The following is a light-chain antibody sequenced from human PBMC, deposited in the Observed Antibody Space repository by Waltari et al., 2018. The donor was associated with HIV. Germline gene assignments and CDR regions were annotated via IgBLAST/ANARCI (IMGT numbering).Light chain of an antibody. J-gene: IGKJ4*01. V-gene: IGKV1-12*01. CDR2: ASS. CDR1: HDVSTW. Sequence: IQMTQSPSSLSASVRDRVTITCRASHDVSTWVAWYQVRPGKAPNLLIYASSGLQSGVPSRFSGSGSGTFFTLTITDFQPQDSATYYCQQTSSFPLSFGGGTRVEV. CDR3: QQTSSFPLS.